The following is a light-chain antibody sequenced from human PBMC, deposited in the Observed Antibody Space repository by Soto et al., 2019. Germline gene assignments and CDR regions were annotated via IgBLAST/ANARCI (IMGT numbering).Light chain of an antibody. Sequence: QSALTQPRSVSGSPGQSVTISCTGTSSDAGGSDYVSWFQHYPGKGPKLLLYDVTRRPSGVPDRFSGSKSGNTASLTISGLQVEDEADYYCCSHAGSYTFRVFGTGTKLTVL. CDR2: DVT. J-gene: IGLJ1*01. CDR3: CSHAGSYTFRV. CDR1: SSDAGGSDY. V-gene: IGLV2-11*01.